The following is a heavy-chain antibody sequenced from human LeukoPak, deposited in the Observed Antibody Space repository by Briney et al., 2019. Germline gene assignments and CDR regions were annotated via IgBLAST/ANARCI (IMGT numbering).Heavy chain of an antibody. CDR3: ATAGVWGSYRPYDAFDI. Sequence: ASVKVSCKVSGYTLTELSMHWVRQAPGKGLEWMGGFDPEDGETIYAQKFQGRVTMTEDTSTDTAYMELSSLRSEDTAVYYCATAGVWGSYRPYDAFDIWGQGTMVTVSS. CDR2: FDPEDGET. CDR1: GYTLTELS. J-gene: IGHJ3*02. D-gene: IGHD3-16*02. V-gene: IGHV1-24*01.